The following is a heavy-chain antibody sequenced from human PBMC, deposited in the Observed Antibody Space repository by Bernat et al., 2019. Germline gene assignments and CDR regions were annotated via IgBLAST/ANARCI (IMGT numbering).Heavy chain of an antibody. V-gene: IGHV3-23*01. CDR2: IGNSGVCT. J-gene: IGHJ6*03. CDR1: GFTFRSYA. D-gene: IGHD3-16*01. Sequence: EVQLLESGGGLVQPGGSLRLSCAASGFTFRSYAMSWVRQAPGSGLGWVSAIGNSGVCTYYAWSVGGRFTISRDNSKNTLYLEMNRLRAEDTAVYYCAKGLGGNGIFYYYMDVWGKGTTVTVSS. CDR3: AKGLGGNGIFYYYMDV.